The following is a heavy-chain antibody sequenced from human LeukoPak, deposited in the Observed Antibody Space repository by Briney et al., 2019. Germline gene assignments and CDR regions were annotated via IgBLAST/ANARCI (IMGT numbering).Heavy chain of an antibody. CDR1: GGSISSYY. Sequence: PSETLSLTCTVSGGSISSYYWSWIRQPAGKGLEWIGRIYTSGSTNYNPSLKSRVTMSVDTSKNQFSLKLSSVTAADTAVYYCAREYYEQWLESYYYYGMDVWGQGTTVTVSS. CDR2: IYTSGST. J-gene: IGHJ6*02. V-gene: IGHV4-4*07. D-gene: IGHD6-19*01. CDR3: AREYYEQWLESYYYYGMDV.